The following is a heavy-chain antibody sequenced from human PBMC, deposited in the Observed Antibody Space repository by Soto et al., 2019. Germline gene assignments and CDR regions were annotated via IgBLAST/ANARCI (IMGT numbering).Heavy chain of an antibody. J-gene: IGHJ6*03. CDR2: IVVGSGNT. CDR3: AAGGPPIVVVPAARDYYYYMDV. Sequence: ASVKVSCKASGFTFTSSAMQWVRQARGQRLEWIGWIVVGSGNTNYAQKFQERVTITRDMSTSTAYMELSSLRSEDTAVYYCAAGGPPIVVVPAARDYYYYMDVWGKGTTVTVSS. V-gene: IGHV1-58*02. CDR1: GFTFTSSA. D-gene: IGHD2-2*01.